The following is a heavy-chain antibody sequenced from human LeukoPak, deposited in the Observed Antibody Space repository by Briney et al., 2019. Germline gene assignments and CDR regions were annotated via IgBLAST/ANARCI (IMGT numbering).Heavy chain of an antibody. D-gene: IGHD2-15*01. V-gene: IGHV3-23*01. CDR2: ISGTGGST. Sequence: PGGSLRLSCAASGLTFSSYAMTWVRQAPGKGLEWVSSISGTGGSTFYADSVKGRFTISRDNSKNTLYLQVNSLRAEDTAIYYCAKEREAYCSGGSCYGSDKLFPADYWGQGSLVTVSS. CDR1: GLTFSSYA. CDR3: AKEREAYCSGGSCYGSDKLFPADY. J-gene: IGHJ4*02.